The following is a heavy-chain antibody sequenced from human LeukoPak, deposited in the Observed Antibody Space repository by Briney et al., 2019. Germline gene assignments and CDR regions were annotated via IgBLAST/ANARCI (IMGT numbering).Heavy chain of an antibody. Sequence: ASVKVSCKASGYTFTSYDTNWVRQATGQGLEWMGWMNPNSGNTGYAQKFQGRVTMTRNTSISTAYMELSSLRSEDTAVYYCARGVSYGSGSYYAYWGQGTLVTVSS. CDR2: MNPNSGNT. CDR3: ARGVSYGSGSYYAY. V-gene: IGHV1-8*01. D-gene: IGHD3-10*01. CDR1: GYTFTSYD. J-gene: IGHJ4*02.